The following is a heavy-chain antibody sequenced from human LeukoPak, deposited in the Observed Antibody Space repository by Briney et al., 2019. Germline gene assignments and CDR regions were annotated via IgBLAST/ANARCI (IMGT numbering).Heavy chain of an antibody. J-gene: IGHJ4*02. CDR1: GGSISSGGYS. D-gene: IGHD2-15*01. V-gene: IGHV4-30-4*07. CDR2: IYYSGST. Sequence: PSETLSLTCAVSGGSISSGGYSWSWIRQPPGKGLEWIGYIYYSGSTYYNPSLKSRVTISVDTSKNQFSLKLSSVTAADTAVYYCASCSGGSCYPGEGNDYWGQGTLVTVSS. CDR3: ASCSGGSCYPGEGNDY.